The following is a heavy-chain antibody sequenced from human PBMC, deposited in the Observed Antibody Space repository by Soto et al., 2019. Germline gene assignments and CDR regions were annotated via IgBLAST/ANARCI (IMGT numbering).Heavy chain of an antibody. CDR1: GGSVTGYH. D-gene: IGHD3-10*01. Sequence: SETLSLTCAVYGGSVTGYHWNWVRQSPGKGLEWIGQINHLEVTDYNPSLKTRAAISLDTSKNHLFLRLNSVTAADTAVYYCARKIYGSGILRGNWFDPWGQGTLVTVSS. CDR2: INHLEVT. CDR3: ARKIYGSGILRGNWFDP. J-gene: IGHJ5*02. V-gene: IGHV4-34*01.